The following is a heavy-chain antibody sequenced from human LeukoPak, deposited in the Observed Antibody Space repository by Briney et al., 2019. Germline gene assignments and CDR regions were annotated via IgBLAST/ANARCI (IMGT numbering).Heavy chain of an antibody. J-gene: IGHJ3*02. CDR1: GFTFSDYY. CDR3: ARESPERFGDYVFDI. V-gene: IGHV3-7*01. Sequence: GGSLRLSCAASGFTFSDYYMSWVRQAPGKGLEWVADIRQDGSEKYSVDSVKGRFTISRDNAKNSLYLQLNSLRAEDTAMYYCARESPERFGDYVFDIWGQGTMVTVSS. D-gene: IGHD4-17*01. CDR2: IRQDGSEK.